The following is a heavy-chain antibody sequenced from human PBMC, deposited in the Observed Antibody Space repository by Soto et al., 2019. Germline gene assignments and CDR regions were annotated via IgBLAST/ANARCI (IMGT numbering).Heavy chain of an antibody. J-gene: IGHJ6*03. CDR3: ARERTRWFGELSPYYYYYYMDV. Sequence: GGSLRLSCAASGFTVSSNYMSWVRQAPGKGLEWVSVIYSGGSTYYADSEKGRITISRGNSKNRLYLQMNSLSAEDTAVYYCARERTRWFGELSPYYYYYYMDVWGKGTTVTVSS. V-gene: IGHV3-66*01. CDR2: IYSGGST. D-gene: IGHD3-10*01. CDR1: GFTVSSNY.